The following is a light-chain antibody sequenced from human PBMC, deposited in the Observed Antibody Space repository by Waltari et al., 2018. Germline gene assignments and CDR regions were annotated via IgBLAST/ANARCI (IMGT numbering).Light chain of an antibody. CDR2: AAS. CDR1: QSISNC. Sequence: DILMTQSPSSLSASVGDRVTITCRASQSISNCLNWYQQKPGKAPNLLIYAASSLETGVPSRFSGSGSGTDFTLTISSLQPDDFGTYYCQQSYNTPPVTFGPGTKWTSN. V-gene: IGKV1-39*01. CDR3: QQSYNTPPVT. J-gene: IGKJ1*01.